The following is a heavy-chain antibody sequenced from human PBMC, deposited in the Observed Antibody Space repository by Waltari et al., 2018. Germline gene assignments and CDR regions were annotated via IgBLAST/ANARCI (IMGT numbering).Heavy chain of an antibody. V-gene: IGHV4-59*01. CDR2: LDYSGGT. CDR1: GGSMRTYY. CDR3: ARSTPGLFVDV. D-gene: IGHD2-2*01. J-gene: IGHJ6*02. Sequence: QVQLHESGPGLVRPSETLSITRPVPGGSMRTYYRSWIRQPPGKGLEGIGYLDYSGGTSYNPSLKSRVTMSLDTSKNQFSLILTSVTSADTAVYYCARSTPGLFVDVWGQGTTVTVSS.